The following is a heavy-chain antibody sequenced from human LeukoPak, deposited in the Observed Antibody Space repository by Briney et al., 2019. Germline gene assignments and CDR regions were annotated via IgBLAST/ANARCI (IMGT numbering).Heavy chain of an antibody. CDR1: GGSISSSSYY. D-gene: IGHD7-27*01. CDR2: IYYSGST. Sequence: SETLSLTCTVSGGSISSSSYYWGWIRQPPGKGLEWIGSIYYSGSTYYNPSLKSRVTISVDTSKNQFSLKLSSVTAEDTAVYYCAKDRKSVTGVYWGQGTLVTVSS. CDR3: AKDRKSVTGVY. V-gene: IGHV4-39*07. J-gene: IGHJ4*02.